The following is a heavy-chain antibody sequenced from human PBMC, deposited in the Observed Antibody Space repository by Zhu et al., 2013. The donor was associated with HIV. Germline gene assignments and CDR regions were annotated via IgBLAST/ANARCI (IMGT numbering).Heavy chain of an antibody. CDR3: ARQGAAAASLASTRGPPGRYYYYGMDV. V-gene: IGHV1-69*06. CDR2: IIPIFGTA. D-gene: IGHD6-13*01. J-gene: IGHJ6*02. Sequence: QVQLVQSGAEVKKPGSSVKVSCKASGGTFSSYAISWVRQAPGQGLEWMGGIIPIFGTANYAQKFQGRVTITADKSTSTAYMELSSLRSEDTAVYYCARQGAAAASLASTRGPPGRYYYYGMDVWGQGTTGHRLL. CDR1: GGTFSSYA.